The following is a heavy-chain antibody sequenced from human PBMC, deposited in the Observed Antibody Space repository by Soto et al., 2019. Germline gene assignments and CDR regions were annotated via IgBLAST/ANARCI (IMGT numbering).Heavy chain of an antibody. V-gene: IGHV1-69*01. J-gene: IGHJ6*02. CDR2: LIPIFGTA. Sequence: QVQLVQSGAEVKKPGSSVKVSCKASGGTFSSYAISWVRQAPGQGLEWMGGLIPIFGTANYAKKFQGRVTITAGESTSRAYMELCSLRAEDTAVYYCARVRGGYRYGLPFTYYYYGMDVWGQGTTVTVCS. D-gene: IGHD5-18*01. CDR3: ARVRGGYRYGLPFTYYYYGMDV. CDR1: GGTFSSYA.